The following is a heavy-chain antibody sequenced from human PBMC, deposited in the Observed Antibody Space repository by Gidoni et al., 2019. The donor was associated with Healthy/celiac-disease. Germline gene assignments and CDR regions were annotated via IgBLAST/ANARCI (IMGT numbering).Heavy chain of an antibody. CDR1: GYTFTGYY. V-gene: IGHV1-2*04. CDR2: INPNSGGT. J-gene: IGHJ6*02. CDR3: ARQSVVNAYGMDV. Sequence: QVQLVQSGAEVKKPGASVKVSCKASGYTFTGYYMHWVRQAPGPGREWMGWINPNSGGTNYAQKFQGWVTMTRDTSISTAYMELSRLRSDDTAVYYCARQSVVNAYGMDVWGQGTTVTVSS. D-gene: IGHD2-2*01.